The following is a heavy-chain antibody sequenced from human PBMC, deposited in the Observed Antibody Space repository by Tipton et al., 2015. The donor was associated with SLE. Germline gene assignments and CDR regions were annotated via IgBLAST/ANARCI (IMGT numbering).Heavy chain of an antibody. D-gene: IGHD2-8*02. CDR2: IFHNGNT. V-gene: IGHV4-38-2*02. J-gene: IGHJ6*03. CDR3: ASLNVEVSRRGPFSHYYYYMDV. Sequence: TLSLTCNVSGYYVTSDYWGWIRQSPAKGLEWLGNIFHNGNTFYNPSLKSRVTISVDTSKNQFSLELTSVTATDTALYYCASLNVEVSRRGPFSHYYYYMDVWGKGTTVTVSS. CDR1: GYYVTSDY.